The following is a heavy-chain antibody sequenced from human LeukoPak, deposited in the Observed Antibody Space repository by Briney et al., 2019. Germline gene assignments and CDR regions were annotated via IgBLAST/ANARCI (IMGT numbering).Heavy chain of an antibody. CDR3: AQGKSETYYLYFVY. J-gene: IGHJ4*02. D-gene: IGHD1-26*01. CDR2: VSGSCGST. V-gene: IGHV3-23*01. Sequence: PGGSLRLSCAASGFTFSNYAMSWVRQAPGRGLEWVSAVSGSCGSTYYADSVKGRFTISRDNSKSTLYLQMNSLRAEDTAVYYCAQGKSETYYLYFVYWGQGTLVTVSS. CDR1: GFTFSNYA.